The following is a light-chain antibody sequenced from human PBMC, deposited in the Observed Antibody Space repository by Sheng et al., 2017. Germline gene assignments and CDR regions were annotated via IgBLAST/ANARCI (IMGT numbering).Light chain of an antibody. CDR3: QQYNNWPPVT. CDR2: GAS. J-gene: IGKJ2*01. CDR1: QSVDTN. Sequence: EIVMTQSPVTLSLSAGERATLSCRASQSVDTNVAWYQQKPGQPPRLLIFGASTRATGIPVRISGSGSGTEFSLTINSLQSEDFAVYYCQQYNNWPPVTFGQGTKLEI. V-gene: IGKV3-15*01.